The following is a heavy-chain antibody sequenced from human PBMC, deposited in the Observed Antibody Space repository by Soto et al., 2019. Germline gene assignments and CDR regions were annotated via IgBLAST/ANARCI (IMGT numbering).Heavy chain of an antibody. CDR3: ARRVVTVAATGGMDV. CDR1: GASVSGPTYY. D-gene: IGHD2-15*01. Sequence: KPSETLSLTCTVSGASVSGPTYYWNWIRQPPGKGLEWIGYTYYSGSTNCNPSLKSRVTISVDTSKNQFSLKLSSVTAADTAVYFCARRVVTVAATGGMDVWGQGTTVTVSS. CDR2: TYYSGST. J-gene: IGHJ6*02. V-gene: IGHV4-61*01.